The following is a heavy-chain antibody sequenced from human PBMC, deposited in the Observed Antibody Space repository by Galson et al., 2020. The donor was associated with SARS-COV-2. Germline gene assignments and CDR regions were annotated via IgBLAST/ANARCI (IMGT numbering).Heavy chain of an antibody. CDR3: ARRGGTGTTQYFDL. V-gene: IGHV4-39*01. D-gene: IGHD4-17*01. Sequence: SEPLSLTCTVSGGSISTTSYFWGWIRQPPGKGLEWIGTISYSGTTYYNPSLRSRVTISVDTSKNQFSLNLNYVTAAGTAVYDCARRGGTGTTQYFDLWGRGTLVTVSS. J-gene: IGHJ2*01. CDR2: ISYSGTT. CDR1: GGSISTTSYF.